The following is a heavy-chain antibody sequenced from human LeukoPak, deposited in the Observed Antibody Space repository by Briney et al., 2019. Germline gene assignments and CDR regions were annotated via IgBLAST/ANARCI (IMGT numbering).Heavy chain of an antibody. CDR3: ARGQTVQSQVQLPPLPDAFHV. V-gene: IGHV4-39*01. CDR1: GGSISSSSYY. CDR2: IYYSGST. D-gene: IGHD1-1*01. J-gene: IGHJ3*01. Sequence: MPSETLSLTCTVSGGSISSSSYYWGWIRQPPEKGLEWIGSIYYSGSTYYNPSLKSRVTISVDTSKNQFSLKLSSVTAADTAVYYCARGQTVQSQVQLPPLPDAFHVWGQGTMVTVSS.